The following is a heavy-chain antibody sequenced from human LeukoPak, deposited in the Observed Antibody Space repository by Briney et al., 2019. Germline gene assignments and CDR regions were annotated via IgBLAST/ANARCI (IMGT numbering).Heavy chain of an antibody. CDR3: ARDGWKVGADSGSDY. J-gene: IGHJ4*02. Sequence: ASVKVSCKASGYTFTGYYMHCVRQAPGQGLQWMGWINPKSGGTNYAQKFQGRVTVTRDTSISTVYMELTRLRSDDTAVYYCARDGWKVGADSGSDYWGQGNLVTVSS. CDR1: GYTFTGYY. CDR2: INPKSGGT. V-gene: IGHV1-2*02. D-gene: IGHD1-26*01.